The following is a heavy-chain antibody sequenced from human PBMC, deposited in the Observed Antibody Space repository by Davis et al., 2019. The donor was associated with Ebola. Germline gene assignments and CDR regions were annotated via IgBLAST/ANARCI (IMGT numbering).Heavy chain of an antibody. V-gene: IGHV3-64*01. CDR1: GFTFSSYA. D-gene: IGHD5-12*01. CDR2: ISSNGGST. CDR3: AYSSGYSGYDYYYGMDV. J-gene: IGHJ6*02. Sequence: GESLKISCAASGFTFSSYAMHWVRQAPGKGLEYVSAISSNGGSTYYANSVKGRFTISRDNSKNTLYLQMHSLRAEDTAVYYCAYSSGYSGYDYYYGMDVWGQGTTVTVSS.